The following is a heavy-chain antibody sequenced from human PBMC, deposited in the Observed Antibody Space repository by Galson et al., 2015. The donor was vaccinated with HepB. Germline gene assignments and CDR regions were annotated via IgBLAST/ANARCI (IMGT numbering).Heavy chain of an antibody. V-gene: IGHV3-73*01. D-gene: IGHD2-21*01. CDR2: IRSKANSYAT. J-gene: IGHJ6*03. CDR1: GFTFSGSA. Sequence: SLRLSCAASGFTFSGSAMHWVRQASGKGLEWVGRIRSKANSYATAYAASVKGRFTISRDDSKNTAYLQMNSLKTEDTAVYYCSSCFFYCWGDYYMDVWGKGTTVTVSS. CDR3: SSCFFYCWGDYYMDV.